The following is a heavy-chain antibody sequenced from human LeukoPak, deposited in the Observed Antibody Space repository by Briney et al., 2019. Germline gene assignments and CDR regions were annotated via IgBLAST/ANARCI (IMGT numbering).Heavy chain of an antibody. CDR3: AKGSGQWLVPGAFDY. CDR2: ISGSGGST. CDR1: GFTFSSYA. Sequence: GASLRLSCAASGFTFSSYAMSWVRQAPGKGLEWVSAISGSGGSTYYADSVKGRFTISRDNSKNTLYLQMNSLRAEDTAVYYCAKGSGQWLVPGAFDYWGQGTLVTVSS. J-gene: IGHJ4*02. V-gene: IGHV3-23*01. D-gene: IGHD6-19*01.